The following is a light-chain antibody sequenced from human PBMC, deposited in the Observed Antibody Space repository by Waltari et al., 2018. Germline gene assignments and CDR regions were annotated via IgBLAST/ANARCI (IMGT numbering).Light chain of an antibody. CDR3: QQCYGTPYT. V-gene: IGKV1-NL1*01. CDR1: RGISNS. CDR2: DAS. J-gene: IGKJ2*01. Sequence: IQMTQSPSSLSASVGDRVIITCRASRGISNSLAWYQQKPGKAPNLLLYDASRLETGVPSRFSGSGSGTDYTLTISSLQPEDFATYYCQQCYGTPYTFGQGTKLEIK.